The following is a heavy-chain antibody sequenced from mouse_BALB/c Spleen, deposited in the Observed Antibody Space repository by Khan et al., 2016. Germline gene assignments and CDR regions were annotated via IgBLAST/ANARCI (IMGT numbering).Heavy chain of an antibody. CDR3: ARWYGNYVNWYFDG. Sequence: VQLQQSGPELEKPGASVKISCKASGYSFTGYNMNWVKQSHGKSLEWIGHIDPYYGGTSYNQKFKGKATLTVDKSSSTAYMQLKSLTSEDSSVXYGARWYGNYVNWYFDGWGAGTTVTVAA. CDR1: GYSFTGYN. J-gene: IGHJ1*01. CDR2: IDPYYGGT. D-gene: IGHD2-10*02. V-gene: IGHV1S135*01.